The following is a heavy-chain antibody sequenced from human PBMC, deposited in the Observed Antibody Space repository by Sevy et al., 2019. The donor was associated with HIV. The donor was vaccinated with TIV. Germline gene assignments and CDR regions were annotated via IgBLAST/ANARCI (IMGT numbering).Heavy chain of an antibody. V-gene: IGHV1-8*01. Sequence: ASVKVSCKASGYTFTSYDINWVRQATGQGLEWMGWRKPNSGNTGYPQKFQGRVTMTRNTSISTAYMELSSLRSEDTAVYYCARFLSTSYYYYSAMDVWGPGTTVTVSS. D-gene: IGHD2-2*01. CDR1: GYTFTSYD. CDR2: RKPNSGNT. J-gene: IGHJ6*02. CDR3: ARFLSTSYYYYSAMDV.